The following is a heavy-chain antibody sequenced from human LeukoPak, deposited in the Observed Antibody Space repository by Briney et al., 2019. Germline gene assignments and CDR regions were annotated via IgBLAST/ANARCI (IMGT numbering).Heavy chain of an antibody. Sequence: GRSLRLSCTASGFTFGDYAMSWVRQAPGKGLEWVGFIRSKAYGGTTEYAASVIGRFTISRDDSKSIAYLQMNSLKTEDTAVYYCTRSITIFGETDAFDIWGQGTMVTVSS. CDR1: GFTFGDYA. CDR3: TRSITIFGETDAFDI. J-gene: IGHJ3*02. CDR2: IRSKAYGGTT. D-gene: IGHD3-3*01. V-gene: IGHV3-49*04.